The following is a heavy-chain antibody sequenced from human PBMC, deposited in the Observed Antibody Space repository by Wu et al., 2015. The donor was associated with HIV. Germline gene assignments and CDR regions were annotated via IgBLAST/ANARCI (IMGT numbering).Heavy chain of an antibody. CDR1: QYTFINYD. CDR3: VRDQQWPTEYYHYYGMDV. Sequence: QVQLVQSGAEVTEPGASVMVSCKASQYTFINYDVHWVRQAAGQGLEWMGWINPKSGHTGYSQNFQGRVTLTRDTSISTAYMELSSLRPDDTAVYYCVRDQQWPTEYYHYYGMDVWAEGTDGHRLL. D-gene: IGHD6-19*01. V-gene: IGHV1-8*01. CDR2: INPKSGHT. J-gene: IGHJ6*04.